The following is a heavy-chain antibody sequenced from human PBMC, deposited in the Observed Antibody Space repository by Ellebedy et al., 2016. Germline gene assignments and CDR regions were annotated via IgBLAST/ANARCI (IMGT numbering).Heavy chain of an antibody. J-gene: IGHJ4*02. Sequence: GESLKISCAASGFTFSDYYMSWIRQAPGKGLEWVSYISSSGSTIYYADSVKGRFTISRDNAKNSLYLQMNSLRAEDTAVYYCARPIRYFDWLTHLDYWGQGTLVTVSS. V-gene: IGHV3-11*01. CDR2: ISSSGSTI. CDR3: ARPIRYFDWLTHLDY. D-gene: IGHD3-9*01. CDR1: GFTFSDYY.